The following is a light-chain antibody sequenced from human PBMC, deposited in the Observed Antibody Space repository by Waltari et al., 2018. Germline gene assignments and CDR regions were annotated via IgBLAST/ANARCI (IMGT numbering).Light chain of an antibody. J-gene: IGKJ2*01. V-gene: IGKV3-20*01. CDR2: GAS. CDR3: QQYGSSPPYT. CDR1: QSVSSSY. Sequence: EIVLTQSPGTLSLSPVERATLPSRASQSVSSSYLAWYQQKPGQAPRLLTYGASSRATGIPDRFSGSGSGTDFTLTISRLEPEDFAVYYCQQYGSSPPYTFGQGTKLEIK.